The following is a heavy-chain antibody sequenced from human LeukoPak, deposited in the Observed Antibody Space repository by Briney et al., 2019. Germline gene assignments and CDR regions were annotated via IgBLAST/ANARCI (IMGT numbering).Heavy chain of an antibody. Sequence: SETLSLTCSVSGASITSSYWSWLRQPPGKGLEYIGYIYTSGFTNYNPSLKSRVTMSMDTSKNQFSLTLTSVTAADTALYYCARSARLPDSWGQGILVTVSS. CDR3: ARSARLPDS. CDR1: GASITSSY. J-gene: IGHJ5*01. V-gene: IGHV4-4*09. CDR2: IYTSGFT.